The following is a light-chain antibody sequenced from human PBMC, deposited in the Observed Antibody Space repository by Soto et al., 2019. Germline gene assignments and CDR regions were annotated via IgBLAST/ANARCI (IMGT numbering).Light chain of an antibody. CDR1: SSDVGSYNL. Sequence: QSALTQPASVSGSPGQSITISCTGTSSDVGSYNLVSWYQQYPGEAPKLMIYEGTKRPSGVSNRFSGSKSGNSASLTISGLQTEDEADYYCCSYAGSNTFIFGGGTKLTVL. J-gene: IGLJ2*01. V-gene: IGLV2-23*03. CDR2: EGT. CDR3: CSYAGSNTFI.